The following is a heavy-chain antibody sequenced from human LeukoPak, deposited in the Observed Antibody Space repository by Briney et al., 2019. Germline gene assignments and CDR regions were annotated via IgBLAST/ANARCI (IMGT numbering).Heavy chain of an antibody. CDR2: LNPKSGVT. CDR1: GYTFTDYY. CDR3: ARDPFHYGSGGPHDLDL. Sequence: ASVKVSCKASGYTFTDYYMHWVRQAPGQGLEWMGWLNPKSGVTNYAQKFQGRVTMTRDASISTAYMELSSLRSDDTAVYYCARDPFHYGSGGPHDLDLGGQGTTVTVSS. D-gene: IGHD3-10*01. J-gene: IGHJ6*02. V-gene: IGHV1-2*02.